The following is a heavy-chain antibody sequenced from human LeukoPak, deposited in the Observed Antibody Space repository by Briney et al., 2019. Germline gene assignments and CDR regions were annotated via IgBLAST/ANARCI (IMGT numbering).Heavy chain of an antibody. CDR3: ARGRGDCSSTSCSVPYFDY. CDR1: GGSFSGYY. D-gene: IGHD2-2*01. CDR2: INHSGST. Sequence: SETLSLTCAVYGGSFSGYYWSWIRQPPGKGLEWIGEINHSGSTNYNPSLKSRVTISVDTSKNQFSLKLSSVTAADTAVYNCARGRGDCSSTSCSVPYFDYWGQGTLVTVSS. J-gene: IGHJ4*02. V-gene: IGHV4-34*01.